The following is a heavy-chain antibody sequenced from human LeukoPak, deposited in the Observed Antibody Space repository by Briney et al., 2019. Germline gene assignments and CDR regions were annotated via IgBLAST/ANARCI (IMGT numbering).Heavy chain of an antibody. V-gene: IGHV3-21*01. Sequence: GGSLRLSCAASGFTFSSYNMNWVRQAPGKGLEWVSSISSSSSYMYSADSVKGRFTISRDNAKNSLYLQMNSLRAEDTAVYYCARFYYDSSGYYYGIDYWGQGTLVTVSS. D-gene: IGHD3-22*01. CDR2: ISSSSSYM. CDR1: GFTFSSYN. J-gene: IGHJ4*02. CDR3: ARFYYDSSGYYYGIDY.